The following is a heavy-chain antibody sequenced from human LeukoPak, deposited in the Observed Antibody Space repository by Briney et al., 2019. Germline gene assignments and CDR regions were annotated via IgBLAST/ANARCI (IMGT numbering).Heavy chain of an antibody. CDR3: AKSPRSAADNWFDP. CDR1: GFSLSTYA. Sequence: GGSLRLSCAASGFSLSTYAMNWVRQAPGKGLEWVSGISAGGGSTYYADSVKGGFTISRANSKNTLYLQMNSLTVEDTAVYYCAKSPRSAADNWFDPWGQGTLVTVSS. V-gene: IGHV3-23*01. CDR2: ISAGGGST. J-gene: IGHJ5*02. D-gene: IGHD6-13*01.